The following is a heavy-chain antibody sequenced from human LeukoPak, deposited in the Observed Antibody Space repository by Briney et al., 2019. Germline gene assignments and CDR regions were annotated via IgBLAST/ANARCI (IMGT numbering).Heavy chain of an antibody. Sequence: GASVKVSCKASGYSFTGNYMHWVRQAPGQGLEWMGWINPNSGDTNFAQEFQGRVTMTRDTSISTVYMELSRLRSDDTAVFYCARGYYDSSDFEYLQHWGQGTLVTVSS. CDR1: GYSFTGNY. CDR2: INPNSGDT. D-gene: IGHD3-22*01. CDR3: ARGYYDSSDFEYLQH. J-gene: IGHJ1*01. V-gene: IGHV1-2*02.